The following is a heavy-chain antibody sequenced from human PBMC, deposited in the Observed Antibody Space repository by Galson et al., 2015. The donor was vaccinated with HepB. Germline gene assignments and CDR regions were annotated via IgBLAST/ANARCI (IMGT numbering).Heavy chain of an antibody. CDR1: GGSFSGYY. CDR3: ARGGASRYSS. Sequence: SLTCAVYGGSFSGYYLTWIRQAPGKGLQWTGEISPSGSTDYNPSLKSRVSMSVDTSKNQFSLKLSSVTAADTALYYCARGGASRYSSWGQGTLVTVSS. V-gene: IGHV4-34*01. CDR2: ISPSGST. D-gene: IGHD5-12*01. J-gene: IGHJ5*02.